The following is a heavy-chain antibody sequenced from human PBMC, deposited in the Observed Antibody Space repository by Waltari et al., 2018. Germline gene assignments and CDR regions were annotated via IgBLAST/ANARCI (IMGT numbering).Heavy chain of an antibody. CDR2: VNPNSGGT. V-gene: IGHV1-2*06. Sequence: QVQLVQSGAEVKKPGDSVRVSCKASGYTFTSYYMHWVRLAPGQGLEWMGRVNPNSGGTNYAQKFQGRVTMTSDTSISAAFMELSGLTYDDTAVYYCARTKGTVSGTYYVDYWGQGALVTVSS. J-gene: IGHJ4*02. CDR1: GYTFTSYY. CDR3: ARTKGTVSGTYYVDY. D-gene: IGHD4-4*01.